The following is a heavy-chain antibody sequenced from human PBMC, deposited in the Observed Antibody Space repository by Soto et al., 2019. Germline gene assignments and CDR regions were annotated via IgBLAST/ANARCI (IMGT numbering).Heavy chain of an antibody. CDR1: GFPFGHYA. Sequence: GGSLRLSCTTSGFPFGHYAMSWVRQAPGKGLEWVGFIRSKANGGTTEYAASVKDRFTISRDDSKSIAYLQMSSLKTEDTAVYYCSRDISATFNWFDPWGQGTLVTSPQ. D-gene: IGHD2-15*01. V-gene: IGHV3-49*04. CDR3: SRDISATFNWFDP. CDR2: IRSKANGGTT. J-gene: IGHJ5*02.